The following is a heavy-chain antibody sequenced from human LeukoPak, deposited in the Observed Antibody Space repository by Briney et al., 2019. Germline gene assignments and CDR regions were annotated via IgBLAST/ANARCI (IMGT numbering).Heavy chain of an antibody. CDR1: GFTFSSYE. Sequence: GGSLRLSCAASGFTFSSYEMNWVRQAPGKGLEWVSYISSSGGTAYYADSVRGRFTISRDNGKNSLHLQMNSLRAEDTAVYYCARDYQGSSPYYFDYWGQGTLVTVSS. J-gene: IGHJ4*02. CDR3: ARDYQGSSPYYFDY. V-gene: IGHV3-48*03. CDR2: ISSSGGTA. D-gene: IGHD6-6*01.